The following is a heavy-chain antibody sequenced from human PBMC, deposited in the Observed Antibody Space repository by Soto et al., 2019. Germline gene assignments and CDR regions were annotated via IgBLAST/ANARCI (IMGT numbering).Heavy chain of an antibody. CDR2: ISAYNGNT. CDR1: GYTFTSYG. Sequence: GASVKVSCKASGYTFTSYGIRWVRQAPGQGLEWMGWISAYNGNTNYAQKLQGRVTMTTDTSTSTAYMELRSLRSDDTAVYYCARTIVDGSGSYRKYNWFDPWGQGTLVTVYS. CDR3: ARTIVDGSGSYRKYNWFDP. D-gene: IGHD3-10*01. V-gene: IGHV1-18*04. J-gene: IGHJ5*02.